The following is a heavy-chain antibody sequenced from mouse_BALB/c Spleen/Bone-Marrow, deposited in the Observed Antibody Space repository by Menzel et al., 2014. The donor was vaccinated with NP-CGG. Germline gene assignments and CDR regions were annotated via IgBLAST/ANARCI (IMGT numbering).Heavy chain of an antibody. CDR3: ARCYYGNYFDY. D-gene: IGHD2-1*01. V-gene: IGHV1S81*02. J-gene: IGHJ2*01. CDR1: GYTFTSYW. CDR2: INPSNGRT. Sequence: QVQLKEPGAELVKPGASVKLSCKASGYTFTSYWMHWVKQRPGQGLEWIGEINPSNGRTNYNEKFKSKATLTVDKSSSTAYMQLSSLTSEDSVVYYCARCYYGNYFDYWGQGTTLTVSS.